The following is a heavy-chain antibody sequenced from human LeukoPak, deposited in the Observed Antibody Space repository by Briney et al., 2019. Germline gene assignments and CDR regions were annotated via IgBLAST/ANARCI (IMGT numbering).Heavy chain of an antibody. CDR1: GGSISSGDYY. D-gene: IGHD3-22*01. V-gene: IGHV4-30-4*01. CDR3: ARERYYYDSSGYYPLHYYGMDV. J-gene: IGHJ6*02. Sequence: SETLSLTCTVSGGSISSGDYYWSWIRQPPGKGLEWIGYIYYSGSTYYDPSLKSRVTISVDTSKNQFSLKLSSVTAADTAVYYCARERYYYDSSGYYPLHYYGMDVWGQGTTVTVSS. CDR2: IYYSGST.